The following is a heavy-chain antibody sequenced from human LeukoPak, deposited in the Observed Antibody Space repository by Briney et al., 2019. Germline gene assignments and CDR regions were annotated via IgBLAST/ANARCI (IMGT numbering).Heavy chain of an antibody. D-gene: IGHD1-26*01. V-gene: IGHV4-59*01. J-gene: IGHJ4*02. Sequence: SETLSLTCTVSGASISSDYWSWIRQPPGKGLEWIGYIYNSGSNNYNPSLKSRVTMSADTSKNQFSLKLTSVTAADTAVYYCARYLRIEGKYYFDYWGQGTLVTVSS. CDR2: IYNSGSN. CDR1: GASISSDY. CDR3: ARYLRIEGKYYFDY.